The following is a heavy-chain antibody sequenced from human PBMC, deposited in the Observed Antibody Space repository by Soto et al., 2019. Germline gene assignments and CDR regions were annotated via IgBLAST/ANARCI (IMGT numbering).Heavy chain of an antibody. Sequence: PGGSLRLSCAASGFTVSSNYMSWVRQAPGKGLEWVSVIYSGGSTYYADSVRGRFTISRDNSKNTLYLQMKSLRAEDTAVYYCAREEGNYYESSGPAYYYYGMDVWGQGTTVTVSS. CDR1: GFTVSSNY. CDR2: IYSGGST. J-gene: IGHJ6*02. V-gene: IGHV3-53*01. CDR3: AREEGNYYESSGPAYYYYGMDV. D-gene: IGHD3-22*01.